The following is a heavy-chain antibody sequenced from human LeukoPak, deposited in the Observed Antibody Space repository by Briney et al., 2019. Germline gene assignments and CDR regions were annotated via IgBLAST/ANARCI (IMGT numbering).Heavy chain of an antibody. CDR1: GFTFSSYA. D-gene: IGHD6-19*01. V-gene: IGHV3-23*01. Sequence: GRSLRLSCAASGFTFSSYAMHWVRQAPGKGLEWVSAISGSGGSTYYADSVKGRFTISRDNSKNTLYLQMNSLRAEDTAVYYCAKVPSVAGTSLAFDIWGQGTMVTVSS. CDR2: ISGSGGST. J-gene: IGHJ3*02. CDR3: AKVPSVAGTSLAFDI.